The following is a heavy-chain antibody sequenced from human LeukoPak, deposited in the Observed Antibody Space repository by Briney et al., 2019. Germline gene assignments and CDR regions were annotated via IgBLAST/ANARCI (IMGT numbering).Heavy chain of an antibody. CDR1: GFTFSSYW. Sequence: GGSLRLSCAASGFTFSSYWMHWVRQAPGKGLVWVSRINSDGSSTSYADSVKGRFTISRDNAKNTLYLQMNSLRAEDTAVYYCAREKDDISTFDYWGQGTLVTVSS. D-gene: IGHD3-9*01. CDR2: INSDGSST. V-gene: IGHV3-74*01. J-gene: IGHJ4*02. CDR3: AREKDDISTFDY.